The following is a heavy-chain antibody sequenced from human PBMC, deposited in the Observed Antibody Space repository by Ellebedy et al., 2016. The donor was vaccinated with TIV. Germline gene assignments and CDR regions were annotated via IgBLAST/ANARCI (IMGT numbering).Heavy chain of an antibody. J-gene: IGHJ4*02. Sequence: GGSLRLXXVASGYTFTSYPLNWVRQAPGKGMEWVSGIGISPGNIYYADSVKGRFTLSRDNARNSLYLQMNSLRDEDTAVYYCVRGDPLVLGYWGQGTLVTVSS. CDR1: GYTFTSYP. V-gene: IGHV3-48*02. CDR2: IGISPGNI. D-gene: IGHD6-13*01. CDR3: VRGDPLVLGY.